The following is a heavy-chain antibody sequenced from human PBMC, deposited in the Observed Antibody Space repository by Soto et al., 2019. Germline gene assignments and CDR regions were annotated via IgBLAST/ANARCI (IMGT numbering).Heavy chain of an antibody. V-gene: IGHV3-30*03. CDR3: ARGGGGGLFEH. D-gene: IGHD2-21*01. J-gene: IGHJ4*02. Sequence: GGSLRLSCAASGFTFSSYGMHWVRQAPGKGLEWVAVISYDGSNKYYADSVKGRFTISRDNSKNTLYLQMNSLRAEDTAVYYCARGGGGGLFEHWGQGVLVTVSS. CDR1: GFTFSSYG. CDR2: ISYDGSNK.